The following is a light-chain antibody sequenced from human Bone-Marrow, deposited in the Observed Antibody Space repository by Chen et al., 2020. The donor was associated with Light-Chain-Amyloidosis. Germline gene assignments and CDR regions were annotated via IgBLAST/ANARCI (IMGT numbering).Light chain of an antibody. Sequence: QSALTQPASVSGSPGQSTTIPCTGTSSDVGGDNHVSWYQQHPDKAPKLMIYEVTNRPSWVPDRFSGSKSDNTASLTISGLQTEDEADYLCSSYTITNTLVFGSGTRVTVL. J-gene: IGLJ1*01. CDR2: EVT. V-gene: IGLV2-14*01. CDR1: SSDVGGDNH. CDR3: SSYTITNTLV.